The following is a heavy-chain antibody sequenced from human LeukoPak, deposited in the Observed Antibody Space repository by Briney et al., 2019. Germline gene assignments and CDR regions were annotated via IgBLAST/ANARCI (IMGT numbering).Heavy chain of an antibody. Sequence: PGGSLRLSCAASGFTLRNYAMSWVRQAPGKGVEGVSGISGSGCSTYYAYSVKGRFTISRDNSKNTLYLQMNSLRVEDTAIFYCARDPAPGNFDPWGQGTLVTVSS. V-gene: IGHV3-23*01. D-gene: IGHD1-1*01. J-gene: IGHJ5*02. CDR3: ARDPAPGNFDP. CDR2: ISGSGCST. CDR1: GFTLRNYA.